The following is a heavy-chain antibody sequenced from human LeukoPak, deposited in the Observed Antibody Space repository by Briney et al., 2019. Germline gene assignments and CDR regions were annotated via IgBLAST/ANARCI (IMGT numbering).Heavy chain of an antibody. CDR3: ARHPYSGYAFDY. CDR2: IYHSGSA. Sequence: SETLSLTCAVSGYSISSGYYWGWIRQPPGKGLEWIGSIYHSGSAYYNPSLKSRVTISVDTSKNQFSLKLSSVTAADTAVYYCARHPYSGYAFDYWGQGTLVTVSS. CDR1: GYSISSGYY. J-gene: IGHJ4*02. D-gene: IGHD5-12*01. V-gene: IGHV4-38-2*01.